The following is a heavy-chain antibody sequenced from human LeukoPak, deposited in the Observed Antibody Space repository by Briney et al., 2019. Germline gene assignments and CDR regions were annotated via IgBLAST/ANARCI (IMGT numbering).Heavy chain of an antibody. CDR3: ARDAGERYSYGSAVDY. V-gene: IGHV1-2*02. CDR1: GYTFTGYY. D-gene: IGHD5-18*01. Sequence: ASAKVSCKASGYTFTGYYMHWVRQAPGQGLEWMGWINPNSGGTNYAQKFQGRVTMTRDTSISTAYMELSRLRSDDTAVYYCARDAGERYSYGSAVDYWGQGTLVTVSS. J-gene: IGHJ4*02. CDR2: INPNSGGT.